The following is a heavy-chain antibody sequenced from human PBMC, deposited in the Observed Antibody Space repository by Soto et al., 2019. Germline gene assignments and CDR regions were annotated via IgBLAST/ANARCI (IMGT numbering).Heavy chain of an antibody. J-gene: IGHJ4*02. CDR3: ANQRACYGSGSDTSYFDF. CDR2: LSGSGGTT. V-gene: IGHV3-23*01. Sequence: GGSLRLSCSTSGFTFSTYAMNWVRQAPGKGLEWVSALSGSGGTTYYADSVRGRFTISRDNSKNTLFLQMSSLRAEDTALYYCANQRACYGSGSDTSYFDFWGQGTLVTVSS. CDR1: GFTFSTYA. D-gene: IGHD3-10*01.